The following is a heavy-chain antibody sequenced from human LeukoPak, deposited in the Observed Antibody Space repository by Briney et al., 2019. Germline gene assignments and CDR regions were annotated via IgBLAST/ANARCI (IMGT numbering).Heavy chain of an antibody. CDR1: GYTFTNYW. CDR2: IYPGDSDT. J-gene: IGHJ4*02. V-gene: IGHV5-51*01. CDR3: ARHDSSGWYVGYYFDY. D-gene: IGHD6-19*01. Sequence: GESLKISCTGSGYTFTNYWIAWVRHMPGKGLEWMGAIYPGDSDTRYTPSFQGQVTISADKSSSTAYLQWSSLKASDTAMYYCARHDSSGWYVGYYFDYWGQGTLVTVSS.